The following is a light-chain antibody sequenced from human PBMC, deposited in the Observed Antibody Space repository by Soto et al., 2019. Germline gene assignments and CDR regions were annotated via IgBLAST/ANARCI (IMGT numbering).Light chain of an antibody. V-gene: IGLV2-18*02. CDR3: SSYTSSNTYV. CDR2: DVS. J-gene: IGLJ1*01. CDR1: SSDVGSYNR. Sequence: QSVLTQPPSVSGSPGHSFAISCTGTSSDVGSYNRVSWYQQPPGSAPKLMIYDVSNRPSGVPDRFSGSKSGNAASLTISGLQAEDEADYYCSSYTSSNTYVFGTGTKVTVL.